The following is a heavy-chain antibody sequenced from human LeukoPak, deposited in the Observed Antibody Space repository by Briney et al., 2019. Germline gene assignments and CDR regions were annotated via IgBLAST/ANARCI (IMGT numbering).Heavy chain of an antibody. Sequence: GGSLRLSCAASGFTFSSYAMSGVRQAPGKGVEGVSAISGSSGSTYYADSVKGRFTISRDNSKNTLYLQMNSLRAEDTAVYYCAKDLTSVAGTNWFDPWGQGTLVTVSS. V-gene: IGHV3-23*01. D-gene: IGHD6-19*01. J-gene: IGHJ5*02. CDR1: GFTFSSYA. CDR2: ISGSSGST. CDR3: AKDLTSVAGTNWFDP.